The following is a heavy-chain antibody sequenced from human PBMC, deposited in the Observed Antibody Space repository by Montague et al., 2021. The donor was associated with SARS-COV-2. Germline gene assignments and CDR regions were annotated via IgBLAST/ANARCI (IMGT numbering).Heavy chain of an antibody. J-gene: IGHJ4*02. CDR3: ARVAGGYYHDSSAYFDY. V-gene: IGHV4-34*01. D-gene: IGHD3-22*01. CDR2: KKKSGST. Sequence: KKKSGSTNYNPSLKSRVTLSVDTSKKQFSLKLSSLTAADTAVYYCARVAGGYYHDSSAYFDYWGQGSLVTVSS.